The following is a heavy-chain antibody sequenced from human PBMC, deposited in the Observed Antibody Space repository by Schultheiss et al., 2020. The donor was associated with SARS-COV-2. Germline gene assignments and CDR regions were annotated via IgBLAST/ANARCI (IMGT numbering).Heavy chain of an antibody. V-gene: IGHV4-59*01. J-gene: IGHJ3*02. Sequence: SETLSLTCAVYGGSFSGYYWSWIRQPPGKGLEWIGYIYYSGSTYYNPSLKSRVTISVDTSKNQFSLKLSSVTAADTAVYYCARWGMIVGLDAFDIWGQGTMVTVSS. CDR1: GGSFSGYY. CDR2: IYYSGST. CDR3: ARWGMIVGLDAFDI. D-gene: IGHD3-22*01.